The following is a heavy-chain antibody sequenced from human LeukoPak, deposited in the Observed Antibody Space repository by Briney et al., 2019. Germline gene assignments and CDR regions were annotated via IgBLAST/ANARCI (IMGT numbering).Heavy chain of an antibody. Sequence: GGSLRLSCAASGFTFSSYTMNWVRQAPGKGLEWVGRIKSKTDGGTTDYAAPVKGRFTISRDDSKNTLYLQMNSLKTEDTAVYYCTTAKYSGSYYLIDYWGQGTLVTVSS. CDR2: IKSKTDGGTT. D-gene: IGHD1-26*01. V-gene: IGHV3-15*01. CDR3: TTAKYSGSYYLIDY. CDR1: GFTFSSYT. J-gene: IGHJ4*02.